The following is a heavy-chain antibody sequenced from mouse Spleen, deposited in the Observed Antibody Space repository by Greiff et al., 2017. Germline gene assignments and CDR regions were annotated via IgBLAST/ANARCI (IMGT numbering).Heavy chain of an antibody. CDR3: THTPGGDYFDGSPYYYAMDY. CDR1: GYTFTSYW. V-gene: IGHV1-5*01. CDR2: IYPGNSDT. Sequence: VQLQQSGTVLARPGASVKMSCKTSGYTFTSYWMHWVKQRPGQGLEWIGAIYPGNSDTSYNQKFKGKAKLTAVTSASTAYMELSSLTNEDSAVYYCTHTPGGDYFDGSPYYYAMDYWGQGTSVTVSS. D-gene: IGHD1-1*01. J-gene: IGHJ4*01.